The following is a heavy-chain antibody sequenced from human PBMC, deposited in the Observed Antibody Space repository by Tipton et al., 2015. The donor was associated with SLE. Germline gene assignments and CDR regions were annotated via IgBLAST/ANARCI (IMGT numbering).Heavy chain of an antibody. CDR2: IYTSGST. J-gene: IGHJ4*02. V-gene: IGHV4-61*09. CDR1: GGSISSGSYY. D-gene: IGHD6-19*01. Sequence: TLSLTCTVSGGSISSGSYYWSWIRQPAGKGLEWIGYIYTSGSTNYNPSLKSRVTISVDTSKNQFSLKLSSVTAADTAVYYCAREVEREWEQWLGLDYWGQGTLVTVS. CDR3: AREVEREWEQWLGLDY.